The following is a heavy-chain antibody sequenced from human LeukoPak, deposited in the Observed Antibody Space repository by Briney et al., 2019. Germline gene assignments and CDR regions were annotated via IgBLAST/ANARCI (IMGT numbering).Heavy chain of an antibody. Sequence: GGSLRLSCAASGFTSTNYAMNWVRQAPGKGLEWVSVLIGSSGSTDYADSVKGRFTISRDTSKNTLFLKMNSLRAEDTAIYYCAKGAYDYIEIGYFDSWGQGTLVTVSS. J-gene: IGHJ4*02. V-gene: IGHV3-23*01. CDR2: LIGSSGST. CDR1: GFTSTNYA. D-gene: IGHD5-12*01. CDR3: AKGAYDYIEIGYFDS.